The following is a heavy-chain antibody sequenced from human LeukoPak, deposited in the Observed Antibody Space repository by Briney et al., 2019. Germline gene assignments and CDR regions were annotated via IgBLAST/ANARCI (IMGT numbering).Heavy chain of an antibody. CDR2: INPHSGRT. V-gene: IGHV1-2*06. CDR3: ARLSSTYYYFDS. J-gene: IGHJ4*02. Sequence: ASVKVSCKASGYTFTSYYLHWIRQAPGQGFEWLGRINPHSGRTKYAQKFQGRVSMTRDKSIDTAYIEVSSLRLDDAAIYYCARLSSTYYYFDSWGPGTLVTVSS. D-gene: IGHD6-13*01. CDR1: GYTFTSYY.